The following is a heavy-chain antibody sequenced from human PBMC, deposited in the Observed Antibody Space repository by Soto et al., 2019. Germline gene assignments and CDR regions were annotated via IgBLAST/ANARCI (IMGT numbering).Heavy chain of an antibody. CDR2: IYSSGNT. V-gene: IGHV4-4*07. D-gene: IGHD3-3*01. J-gene: IGHJ5*02. CDR1: GGTIIGYY. Sequence: SETLSLTCSVSGGTIIGYYCTFIRQPSCKGLEWIGRIYSSGNTKYNPSLQSRVTMSLDTSNNQFSLRLTSVTAADTAVYYCARGQRFSDWFDPWGQGTLVTVSS. CDR3: ARGQRFSDWFDP.